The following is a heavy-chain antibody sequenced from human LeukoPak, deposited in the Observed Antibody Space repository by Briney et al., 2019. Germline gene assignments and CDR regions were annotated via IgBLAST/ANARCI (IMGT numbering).Heavy chain of an antibody. J-gene: IGHJ4*02. Sequence: GSLRLSCAASGFTFSSYSMNWVRQAPGKGLEWVSSISSSSSYIYYADSVKGRFTISRDNAKNSLYLQMNSLRAEDTAVYYCARAHTAMVMAVGYWGQGTLVTVSS. CDR3: ARAHTAMVMAVGY. CDR2: ISSSSSYI. V-gene: IGHV3-21*01. D-gene: IGHD5-18*01. CDR1: GFTFSSYS.